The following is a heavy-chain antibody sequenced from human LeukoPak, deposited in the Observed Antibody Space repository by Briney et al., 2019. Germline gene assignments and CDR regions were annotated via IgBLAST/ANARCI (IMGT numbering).Heavy chain of an antibody. J-gene: IGHJ3*02. CDR3: ARIPASSSGAFDI. CDR2: IGSSGVTT. CDR1: GFTFSSYA. Sequence: PGGSLRLSCAASGFTFSSYAMIWVRQAPGRGLEWVSAIGSSGVTTYYADSVKGWFTISRDNSKNTLYMQMNSLRVEDTAIYYCARIPASSSGAFDIWGQGTMVTVSS. V-gene: IGHV3-23*01. D-gene: IGHD6-13*01.